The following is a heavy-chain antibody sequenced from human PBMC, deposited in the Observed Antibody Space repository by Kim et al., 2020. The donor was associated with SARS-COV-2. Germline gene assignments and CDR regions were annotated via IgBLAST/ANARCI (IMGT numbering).Heavy chain of an antibody. V-gene: IGHV3-23*01. CDR3: VKDDRSGTYFDS. J-gene: IGHJ4*02. CDR2: IGYSGVGT. CDR1: GFTFSTYA. Sequence: GGSLRLSCAASGFTFSTYAMSWVRQAPGKGLEWVSTIGYSGVGTYYTDSVKGRFTISRDNSKSTLYLQMNSLRGEDTAVYYCVKDDRSGTYFDSWGQGTLVTVST. D-gene: IGHD6-13*01.